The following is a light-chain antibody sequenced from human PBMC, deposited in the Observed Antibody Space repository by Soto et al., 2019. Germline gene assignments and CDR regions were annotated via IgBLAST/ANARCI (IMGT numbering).Light chain of an antibody. CDR2: SNN. CDR1: SCNSGSNT. Sequence: QSSLTHPPSASGTPGEVRSISCSGISCNSGSNTLNWYQQLPGTAPKLLIYSNNQRPSGVPDRFSGSKSGTSASLAISGLQSEDEADYYCAAWGDSLNGSYVFGTGTKVTVL. V-gene: IGLV1-44*01. CDR3: AAWGDSLNGSYV. J-gene: IGLJ1*01.